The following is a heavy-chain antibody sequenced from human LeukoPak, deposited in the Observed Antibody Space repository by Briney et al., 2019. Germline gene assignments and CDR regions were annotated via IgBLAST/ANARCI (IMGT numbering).Heavy chain of an antibody. CDR3: AGTRGFSGYDRFDY. V-gene: IGHV1-2*02. Sequence: AASVKVSCKASGYTFTYHDIHLVRQAPGQGLEWMGIINPSNGDTNYAQKFQGRVTMTRDTSITTAYMEVRRLRSDDTAVYYCAGTRGFSGYDRFDYLGQGTLVTVSS. CDR2: INPSNGDT. D-gene: IGHD5-12*01. J-gene: IGHJ4*02. CDR1: GYTFTYHD.